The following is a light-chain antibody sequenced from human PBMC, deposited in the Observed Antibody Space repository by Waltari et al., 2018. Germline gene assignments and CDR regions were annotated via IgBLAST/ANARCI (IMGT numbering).Light chain of an antibody. CDR3: QQRSYWLLP. V-gene: IGKV3-11*01. CDR1: QCVSSY. J-gene: IGKJ4*01. CDR2: DAA. Sequence: EIVLTQSPATLSLSPGERATLSCRASQCVSSYLAWYQQKSGQAPRLPIYDAATRATGIAARFSGGGSGTDFTLSISRLDPEDFAVYYCQQRSYWLLPCGGGTKVEIK.